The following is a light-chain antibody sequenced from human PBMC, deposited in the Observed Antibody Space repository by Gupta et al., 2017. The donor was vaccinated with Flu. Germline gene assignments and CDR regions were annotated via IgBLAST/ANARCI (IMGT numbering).Light chain of an antibody. V-gene: IGKV1-39*01. CDR3: EQSYSNPRT. Sequence: DIQMTQSPSSLPASVRDRVTITCRESRMICSYLNWSQYIPGKAPKRLIYSASSLQYGVPSSVSGSGSGTDVTLTISSLQPEDVATYYCEQSYSNPRTFGQGTKVEIK. CDR1: RMICSY. J-gene: IGKJ1*01. CDR2: SAS.